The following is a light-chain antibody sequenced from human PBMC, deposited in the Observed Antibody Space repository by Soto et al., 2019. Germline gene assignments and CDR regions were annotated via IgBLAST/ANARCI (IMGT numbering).Light chain of an antibody. CDR1: STDVGGYKY. J-gene: IGLJ1*01. V-gene: IGLV2-14*01. CDR3: LSYTSSDNYV. Sequence: QSVLTQPASVSGSPGQSITISCTGTSTDVGGYKYVSWYQQHPGKAPKFMIYDVTSRPSGISNRFSGSKSGNTAFLIISGIHDEEEDDYYRLSYTSSDNYVCGTWTKVKVL. CDR2: DVT.